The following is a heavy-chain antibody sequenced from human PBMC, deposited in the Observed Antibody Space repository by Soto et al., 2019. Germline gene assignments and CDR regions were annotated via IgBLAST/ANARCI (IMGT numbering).Heavy chain of an antibody. CDR2: IYPGDSDT. V-gene: IGHV5-51*01. J-gene: IGHJ6*02. D-gene: IGHD2-2*01. CDR3: ARHYCSSTSCYPVYYYYYGMDV. Sequence: GESLKISCKGSGYSFTSYWIGWVRQMPGKGLEWMGIIYPGDSDTRYSPSFQGQVTISADXXXXXXXXXXXXXXXXXXXXYYCARHYCSSTSCYPVYYYYYGMDVWGQGTTVTVSS. CDR1: GYSFTSYW.